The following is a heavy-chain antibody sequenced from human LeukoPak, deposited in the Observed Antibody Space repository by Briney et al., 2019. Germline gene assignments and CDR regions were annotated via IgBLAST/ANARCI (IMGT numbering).Heavy chain of an antibody. Sequence: SETLSLTCTVSGGSISSSSYYWGWLRQPPGKGLEWIGSIYYSGSTYYNPSLKSRVTISVDTSKNQFSLKLSSVTAADTAVYYCARCQYYDFWSGYFWFDPWGQGTLVTVSS. V-gene: IGHV4-39*07. CDR2: IYYSGST. J-gene: IGHJ5*02. D-gene: IGHD3-3*01. CDR1: GGSISSSSYY. CDR3: ARCQYYDFWSGYFWFDP.